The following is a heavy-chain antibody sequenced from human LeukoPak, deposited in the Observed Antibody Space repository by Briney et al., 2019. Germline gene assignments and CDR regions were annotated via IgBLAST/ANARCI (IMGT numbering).Heavy chain of an antibody. CDR1: GFTSSSYA. CDR3: ARAGVVTAILGAFDI. J-gene: IGHJ3*02. CDR2: ISYDGSNK. D-gene: IGHD2-21*02. V-gene: IGHV3-30-3*01. Sequence: PGRSLRLSCAASGFTSSSYAMHWVRQAPGKGLEWVAVISYDGSNKYYADSVKGRFTISRDNSKNTLYLQMNGLRAEDTAVYYCARAGVVTAILGAFDIWGQGTMVTVSS.